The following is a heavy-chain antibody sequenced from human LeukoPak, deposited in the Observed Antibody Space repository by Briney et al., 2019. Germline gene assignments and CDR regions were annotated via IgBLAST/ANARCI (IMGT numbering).Heavy chain of an antibody. CDR2: IYYSGST. Sequence: SETLSLTCTVSGGSISSSSYYWGWIRQPPGKGLEWIGSIYYSGSTYYNPSLKSRVTISVDTSKNQFSLKLSSVTAADTAVYYCARGSPGGQQLGLFDYWGQGTLVTVSS. V-gene: IGHV4-39*07. CDR3: ARGSPGGQQLGLFDY. D-gene: IGHD6-13*01. CDR1: GGSISSSSYY. J-gene: IGHJ4*02.